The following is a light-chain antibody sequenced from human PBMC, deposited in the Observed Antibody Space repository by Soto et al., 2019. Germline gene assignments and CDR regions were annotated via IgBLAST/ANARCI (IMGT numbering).Light chain of an antibody. J-gene: IGKJ1*01. V-gene: IGKV1-5*03. CDR1: RSVGTW. CDR3: LQYNNYWT. CDR2: KAS. Sequence: DIQMTQSPSTLSASVGDRVTITCRASRSVGTWLAWYQQKPGKVPKFLIYKASSLESGVPSRFSGSGSGTEFTLTISSLQPDYIATYYCLQYNNYWTFGQGTKVEIK.